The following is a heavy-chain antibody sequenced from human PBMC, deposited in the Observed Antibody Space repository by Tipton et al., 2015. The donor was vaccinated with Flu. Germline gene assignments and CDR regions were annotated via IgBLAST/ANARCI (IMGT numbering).Heavy chain of an antibody. CDR2: IHTSGTT. D-gene: IGHD6-19*01. J-gene: IGHJ6*02. Sequence: TLSLTCTVSGGSISSGNYFWNWIRQPAGKGLEWIGRIHTSGTTYYKPSLKSRVTISVDTSKNRFSLKVTSVTAADTAIYFCARAESSVWADYYYGLDVWGQGTTVTVSS. CDR1: GGSISSGNYF. V-gene: IGHV4-61*02. CDR3: ARAESSVWADYYYGLDV.